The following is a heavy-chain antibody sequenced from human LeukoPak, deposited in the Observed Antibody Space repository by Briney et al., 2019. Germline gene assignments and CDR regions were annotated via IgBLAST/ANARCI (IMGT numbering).Heavy chain of an antibody. CDR1: GGTFSSYA. J-gene: IGHJ5*02. V-gene: IGHV1-69*05. CDR3: AREIQQLRRSGNWFDP. CDR2: IIPIFGTA. Sequence: SVKVSCKASGGTFSSYAISWVRQAPGQGLEWMGGIIPIFGTANYAQKFQGRVTMTRDTSTSTVYMELSSLRSEDTAVYYCAREIQQLRRSGNWFDPWGQGTLVTVSS. D-gene: IGHD5-18*01.